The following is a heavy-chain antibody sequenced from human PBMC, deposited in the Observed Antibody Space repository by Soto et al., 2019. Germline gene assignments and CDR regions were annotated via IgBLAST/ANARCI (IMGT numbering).Heavy chain of an antibody. CDR1: GFSLSTYG. J-gene: IGHJ6*02. CDR3: ATDAAAGSVMGV. CDR2: IDSSSSYI. D-gene: IGHD6-13*01. V-gene: IGHV3-21*01. Sequence: GGSLRLSCAASGFSLSTYGMNWVRQAPGKGLEWVSSIDSSSSYIYYADSVKGRLTISRDNARNSVYLQVNSLRAEDTAVYYCATDAAAGSVMGVWGQGTTVTVSS.